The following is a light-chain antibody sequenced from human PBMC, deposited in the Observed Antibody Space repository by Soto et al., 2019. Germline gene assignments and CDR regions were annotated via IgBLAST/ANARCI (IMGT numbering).Light chain of an antibody. CDR3: NSYTSASTLL. CDR2: DVS. V-gene: IGLV2-14*01. J-gene: IGLJ2*01. CDR1: SSDVGLYNF. Sequence: QSALTQPASVSGSPGQSITISCTGTSSDVGLYNFVSWYQQHPGKAPKLMIYDVSNRPSGVSNRFSGSKSGNTASLTISGLQAEDEADYYCNSYTSASTLLFGGGTKVTVL.